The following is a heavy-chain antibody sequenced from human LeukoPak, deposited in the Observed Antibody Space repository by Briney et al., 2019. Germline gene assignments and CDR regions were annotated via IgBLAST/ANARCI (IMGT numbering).Heavy chain of an antibody. D-gene: IGHD2-21*02. CDR2: IYTNGIT. V-gene: IGHV4-4*07. J-gene: IGHJ3*02. CDR1: GDSISDYY. CDR3: ARGVMTAIFAFDI. Sequence: SETLSLTCTVSGDSISDYYWSWIRQPAGKGLELIGRIYTNGITNYNPSLKSRVTTSVDTSKNQLSLRLSSVTAADTAVYYCARGVMTAIFAFDIWGQWTMVTVSS.